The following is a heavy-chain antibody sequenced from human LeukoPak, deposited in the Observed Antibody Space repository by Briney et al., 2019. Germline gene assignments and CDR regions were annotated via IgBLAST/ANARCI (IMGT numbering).Heavy chain of an antibody. V-gene: IGHV1-18*01. CDR1: GYTFTSYG. Sequence: ASVKVSCKASGYTFTSYGISWVRQAPGQGLEWMGWISAYNGNTNYAQKLQGRVTMTTDTSTSTAYMELSSLRSEDTAVYYCARTRTISRGVYYYYYYMDVWGKGTTVTTSS. CDR3: ARTRTISRGVYYYYYYMDV. CDR2: ISAYNGNT. D-gene: IGHD3-9*01. J-gene: IGHJ6*03.